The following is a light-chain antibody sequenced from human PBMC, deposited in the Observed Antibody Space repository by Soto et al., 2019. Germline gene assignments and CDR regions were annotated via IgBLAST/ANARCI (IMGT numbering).Light chain of an antibody. J-gene: IGLJ2*01. Sequence: QSVLTQPPSASGTPGQRVTISCSGSSSNIGSNTVNWYQQLPGTAPKLLIYSNNQRPSGVTDRFSGSKSGTSASLAISGLRSEDEADYYCAAWDDILTGVVFGGGTKLTVL. CDR2: SNN. CDR3: AAWDDILTGVV. CDR1: SSNIGSNT. V-gene: IGLV1-44*01.